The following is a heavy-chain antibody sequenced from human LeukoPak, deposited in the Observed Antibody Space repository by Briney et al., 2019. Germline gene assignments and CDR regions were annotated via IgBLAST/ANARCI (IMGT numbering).Heavy chain of an antibody. D-gene: IGHD2-2*01. V-gene: IGHV3-21*06. J-gene: IGHJ4*02. CDR2: ISGTSDYI. CDR1: GFTFSSYS. Sequence: GGSLRLSCAGSGFTFSSYSMNWVRQAPGKGLEWVSSISGTSDYIYYAESVKGRFTISRDNGQNSLYLQMNSLRAEDTAVYYCARREPQGCSGTSCFAGPVGHWGQGTLVTVSS. CDR3: ARREPQGCSGTSCFAGPVGH.